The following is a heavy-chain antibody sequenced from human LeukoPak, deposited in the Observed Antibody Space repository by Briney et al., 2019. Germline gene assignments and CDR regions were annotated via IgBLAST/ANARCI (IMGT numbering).Heavy chain of an antibody. J-gene: IGHJ4*02. CDR2: ISWDSGSI. V-gene: IGHV3-9*01. Sequence: SLRLSFAASGFTFDDYAMHWVRQAPGKGLEWVSGISWDSGSIGYADSVKGRFTISRDNAKNSLYLQMNSLRAEDTALYYCAKDGGIYWDGSGSNVDYWGQGTLVTVSS. CDR3: AKDGGIYWDGSGSNVDY. D-gene: IGHD3-10*01. CDR1: GFTFDDYA.